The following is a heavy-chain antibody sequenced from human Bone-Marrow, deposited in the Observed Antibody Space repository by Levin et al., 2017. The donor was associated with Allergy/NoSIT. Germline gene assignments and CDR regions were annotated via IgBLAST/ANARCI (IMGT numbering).Heavy chain of an antibody. CDR1: GFTFSSYW. Sequence: GGSLRLSCAVSGFTFSSYWMHWVRQAPGKGLVWVSRINTESSSTRYADSVQGRFTISRDNAKNTLYLQMNSLRAEDTAVYYCVREGLPYHYYYMDVWGKGTTVTVS. CDR3: VREGLPYHYYYMDV. V-gene: IGHV3-74*01. J-gene: IGHJ6*03. D-gene: IGHD2-21*01. CDR2: INTESSST.